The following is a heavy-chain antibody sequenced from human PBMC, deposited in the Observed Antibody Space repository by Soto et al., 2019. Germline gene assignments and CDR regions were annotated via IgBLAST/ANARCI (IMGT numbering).Heavy chain of an antibody. CDR2: IKQDGSEK. D-gene: IGHD3-9*01. V-gene: IGHV3-7*01. CDR1: GFTFSSYW. Sequence: EVQLVESGGGLVQPGGSLRLSCAASGFTFSSYWMSWVRQAPGKGLEWVANIKQDGSEKYYVDSVKGRFTISRDNAKNSLYLQMNSLRAEDTAVYYCARDRHGLRYFDWLLDYWGQGTLVTVSS. J-gene: IGHJ4*02. CDR3: ARDRHGLRYFDWLLDY.